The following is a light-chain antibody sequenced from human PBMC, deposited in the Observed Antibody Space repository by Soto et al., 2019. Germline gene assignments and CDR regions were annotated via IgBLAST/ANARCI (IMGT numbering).Light chain of an antibody. J-gene: IGKJ1*01. V-gene: IGKV1-5*03. CDR2: KAS. CDR3: QHYDAYSRT. Sequence: DIQMTQSPSTLSASIGDRVTITCRASQSIDSWLAWYQQKPGKAPKLLIYKASSLQSGVPSRFSGSGSGTEFTLTISGLQPDDFATYYYQHYDAYSRTFGQGTKVDVK. CDR1: QSIDSW.